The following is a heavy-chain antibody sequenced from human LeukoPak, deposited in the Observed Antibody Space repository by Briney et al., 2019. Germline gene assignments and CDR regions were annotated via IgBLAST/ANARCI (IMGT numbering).Heavy chain of an antibody. Sequence: PGGSLRLSCVASGFTVSSNYMTWVRQAPGKGLEWVAGMWYDGSKEDYADSVKGRFTISRDMSKNTLNLQMNSLRVEDTAMFYCARDLSFGSLDFRGQGTLVTVSS. CDR1: GFTVSSNY. J-gene: IGHJ4*02. CDR3: ARDLSFGSLDF. D-gene: IGHD1-26*01. CDR2: MWYDGSKE. V-gene: IGHV3-33*08.